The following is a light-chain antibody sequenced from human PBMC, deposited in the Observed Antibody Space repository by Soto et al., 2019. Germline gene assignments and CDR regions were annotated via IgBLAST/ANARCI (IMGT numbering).Light chain of an antibody. CDR2: AAS. CDR1: QSISSY. CDR3: QQSYSTPPMYT. J-gene: IGKJ2*01. V-gene: IGKV1-39*01. Sequence: DIQMTQSPSSLSASVGDRVTITCRASQSISSYLNWYQQKPGKAPKLLIYAASSLQSGVPSRFSGSGSGTDFTLTLSILQPEDFATYYCQQSYSTPPMYTFGQGTKLEIK.